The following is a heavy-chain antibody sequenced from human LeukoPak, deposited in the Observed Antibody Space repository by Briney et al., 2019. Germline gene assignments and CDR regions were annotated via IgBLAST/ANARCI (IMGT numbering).Heavy chain of an antibody. Sequence: ASVKVSCKASGYTFTSNYIHWVRQAPGQGLEWMGMIYPSGGSTSYAQKFQGRVTMTRDTSTSTVYMELSSLRSEDTAVYYCASNLLPGAVAGWGWWFDPWGQGTLVTVSS. CDR2: IYPSGGST. CDR1: GYTFTSNY. CDR3: ASNLLPGAVAGWGWWFDP. V-gene: IGHV1-46*01. D-gene: IGHD6-19*01. J-gene: IGHJ5*02.